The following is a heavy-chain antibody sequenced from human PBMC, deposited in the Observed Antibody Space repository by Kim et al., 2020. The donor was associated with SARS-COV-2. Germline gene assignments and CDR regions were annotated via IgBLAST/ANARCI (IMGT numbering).Heavy chain of an antibody. J-gene: IGHJ4*02. Sequence: GGSLRLSCAASGFTFSNAWMSWVRQAPGKGLEWVGRIKSKTDGGTTDYAAPVKGRFTISRDDSKNTLYLQMNSLKTEDTAVHYCTTGIDIVVVVAATQNDYWGQGTLVTVSS. CDR2: IKSKTDGGTT. V-gene: IGHV3-15*01. D-gene: IGHD2-15*01. CDR3: TTGIDIVVVVAATQNDY. CDR1: GFTFSNAW.